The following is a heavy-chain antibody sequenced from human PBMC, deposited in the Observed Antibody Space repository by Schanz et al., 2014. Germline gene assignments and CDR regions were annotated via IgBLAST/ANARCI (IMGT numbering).Heavy chain of an antibody. CDR3: ARLGTGMAVAGSVIDSYYYYMDV. V-gene: IGHV3-30-3*01. Sequence: QAQLVESGGGVVQPGRSLRLSCAASGFAFRSYAMHWVRQAPGKGLEWAALISHDGNNKHYVDSVEGRFTISRDNSKSMLFLELSSLRSEDTAVYYCARLGTGMAVAGSVIDSYYYYMDVWGEGTTVTVSS. CDR1: GFAFRSYA. CDR2: ISHDGNNK. D-gene: IGHD6-19*01. J-gene: IGHJ6*03.